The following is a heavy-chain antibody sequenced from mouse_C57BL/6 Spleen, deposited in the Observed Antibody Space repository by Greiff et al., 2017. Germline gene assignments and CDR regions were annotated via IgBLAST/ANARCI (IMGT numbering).Heavy chain of an antibody. D-gene: IGHD2-3*01. CDR3: AREAIYDGYLAWFAY. J-gene: IGHJ3*01. CDR1: GYAFSSYW. V-gene: IGHV1-80*01. CDR2: IYPGDGDT. Sequence: QVQLQQPGAELVKPGASVKISCKASGYAFSSYWMNWVKQRPGKGLEWIGQIYPGDGDTNYNGKFKGKATLTADKSSSTAYMQLSSLTSEDSAVYFCAREAIYDGYLAWFAYWGQGTLVTVSA.